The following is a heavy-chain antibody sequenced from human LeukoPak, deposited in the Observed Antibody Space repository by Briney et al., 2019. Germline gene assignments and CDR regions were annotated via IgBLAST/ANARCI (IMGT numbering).Heavy chain of an antibody. J-gene: IGHJ4*02. CDR3: ARDRWNFDY. CDR2: INSDGTSI. Sequence: GGSLRLSCAASGFTFSDYWMHWVRQAPGKGLLWVSRINSDGTSISYADSVKGRFTIPRDNAKNTLYLQMNSLRAEDTAVDYCARDRWNFDYWGQGTLVTVSS. CDR1: GFTFSDYW. V-gene: IGHV3-74*01. D-gene: IGHD4-23*01.